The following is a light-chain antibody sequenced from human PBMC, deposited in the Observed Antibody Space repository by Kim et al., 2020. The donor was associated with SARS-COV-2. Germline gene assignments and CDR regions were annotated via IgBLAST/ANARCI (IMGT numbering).Light chain of an antibody. CDR3: QQSYSTLPYT. CDR1: QNISSY. J-gene: IGKJ2*01. CDR2: DAS. V-gene: IGKV1-39*01. Sequence: DIQMTQSPSSLSASVGDRVTITCRASQNISSYLNWYQQKPGKAPKLLIYDASSLQSGVPSRFSGSGSGTDFTLTISSLQPEDFTTYYCQQSYSTLPYTFGQGTKLEI.